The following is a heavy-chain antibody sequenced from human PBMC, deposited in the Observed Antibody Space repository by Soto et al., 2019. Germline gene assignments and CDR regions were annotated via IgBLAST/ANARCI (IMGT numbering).Heavy chain of an antibody. V-gene: IGHV1-69*06. CDR2: IDPIVDTS. CDR1: GGALTSYP. D-gene: IGHD1-20*01. CDR3: ATYPRPYKWTDI. Sequence: QVRLEQSGAEVKKPGSSVRVSCQASGGALTSYPIHWVRQAPGQGLEWMGVIDPIVDTSNLAENFKTRLTLTADTSTKTVYTNLTSQRSDDTAIYFCATYPRPYKWTDIWGRGNQLTVS. J-gene: IGHJ2*01.